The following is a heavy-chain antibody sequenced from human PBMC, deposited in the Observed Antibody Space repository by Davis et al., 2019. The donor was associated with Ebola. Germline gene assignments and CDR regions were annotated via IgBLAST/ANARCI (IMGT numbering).Heavy chain of an antibody. CDR3: AKDPARTIFGVVIPNWFDP. V-gene: IGHV3-23*01. CDR2: ISSSGGST. D-gene: IGHD3-3*01. Sequence: GGSLRLSCAASGFTFSSYAMSWVRQAPGKGLEWVSAISSSGGSTYYADSVKGRFTISRDNSKNTLYLQMNSLRAEDTAVYYCAKDPARTIFGVVIPNWFDPWGQGTLVTVSS. J-gene: IGHJ5*02. CDR1: GFTFSSYA.